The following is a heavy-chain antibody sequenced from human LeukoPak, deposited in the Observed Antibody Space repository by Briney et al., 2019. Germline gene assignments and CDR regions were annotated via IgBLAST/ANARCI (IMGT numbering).Heavy chain of an antibody. V-gene: IGHV2-5*02. D-gene: IGHD3-9*01. CDR2: IYRDDDT. CDR1: GFSLSPSGVG. Sequence: SGPTLVHPTQTLTLTCTISGFSLSPSGVGVGWIRQPPGKALEWQALIYRDDDTRYSPSLKSRLTITKGTSKNQVVLTMTNMDPVDTATYYCAQTYYDLLTGYPFAYWGQGTLVTVSS. CDR3: AQTYYDLLTGYPFAY. J-gene: IGHJ4*02.